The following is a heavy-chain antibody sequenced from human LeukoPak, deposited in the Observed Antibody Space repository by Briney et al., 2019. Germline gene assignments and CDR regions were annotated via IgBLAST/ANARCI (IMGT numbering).Heavy chain of an antibody. CDR1: GFTFSDYY. J-gene: IGHJ4*02. CDR2: ISSSGSTI. D-gene: IGHD6-19*01. CDR3: ARGGWYGVYYFDY. V-gene: IGHV3-11*01. Sequence: TTGGSLRLSCAASGFTFSDYYMSWIRQAPGKGLEWVSYISSSGSTIYYADSVKGRFTISRDNAKNPLYLQMNSLRAEDTAVYYCARGGWYGVYYFDYWGQGTLVTVSS.